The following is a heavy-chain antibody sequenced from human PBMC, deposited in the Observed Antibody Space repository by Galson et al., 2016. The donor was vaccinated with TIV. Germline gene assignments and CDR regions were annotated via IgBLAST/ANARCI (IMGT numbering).Heavy chain of an antibody. D-gene: IGHD3-10*01. CDR3: ARATNYYDNWFDP. CDR1: GGKFSSYV. J-gene: IGHJ5*02. Sequence: ASGGKFSSYVISWVRQAPGQGLEWMGRIIPIFGTTKYAQKFQGRVTITADESTDTAYVELNSLTSEDTAVYYCARATNYYDNWFDPWGQGTLVTASS. CDR2: IIPIFGTT. V-gene: IGHV1-69*15.